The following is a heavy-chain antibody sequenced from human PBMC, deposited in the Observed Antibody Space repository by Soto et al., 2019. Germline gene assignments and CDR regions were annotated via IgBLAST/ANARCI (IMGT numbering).Heavy chain of an antibody. CDR3: ARAGDGYSYFDY. CDR2: ISYDGSNK. J-gene: IGHJ4*02. D-gene: IGHD5-12*01. Sequence: GGSLRLSCVASGFSFSNHGMHWVRQAPGKGLEWVAVISYDGSNKDYVESVKGRFTISRDNAKNSLYLQMNSLRAEDTALYYCARAGDGYSYFDYWGQGTLVTVSS. V-gene: IGHV3-30*03. CDR1: GFSFSNHG.